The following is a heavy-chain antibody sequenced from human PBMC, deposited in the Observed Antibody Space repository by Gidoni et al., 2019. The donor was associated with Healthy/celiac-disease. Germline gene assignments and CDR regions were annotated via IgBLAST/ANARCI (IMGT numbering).Heavy chain of an antibody. CDR3: ARGMAPGALRGAFDI. Sequence: EVQLVESGGGLVQPGGSLRLSCAASGFTFSSYEMNWVRQAPGKGLEWVSYISSSGSTIYYADSVKGRFTISRDNAKNSLYLQMNSLRAEDTAVYYCARGMAPGALRGAFDIWGQGTMVTVSS. V-gene: IGHV3-48*03. D-gene: IGHD2-8*01. CDR2: ISSSGSTI. CDR1: GFTFSSYE. J-gene: IGHJ3*02.